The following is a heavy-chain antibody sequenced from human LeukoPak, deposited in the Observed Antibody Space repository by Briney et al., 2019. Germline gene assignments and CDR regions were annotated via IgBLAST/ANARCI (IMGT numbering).Heavy chain of an antibody. CDR3: ASPRGDCGGDSCYFDY. Sequence: ASVKVSCKSSGNTFTAYYIHWVRQAPGQGLEWMGWINPNNGVTNYAQKFQGRVTMTRDTSISTAYMELTRLRSDDTAVYYCASPRGDCGGDSCYFDYWGQGTLVTVSS. D-gene: IGHD2-21*01. V-gene: IGHV1-2*02. CDR2: INPNNGVT. CDR1: GNTFTAYY. J-gene: IGHJ4*02.